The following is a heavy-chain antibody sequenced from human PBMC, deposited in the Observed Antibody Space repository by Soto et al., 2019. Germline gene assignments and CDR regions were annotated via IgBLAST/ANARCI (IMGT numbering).Heavy chain of an antibody. CDR2: IIPIFGTA. Sequence: SVKVSCKASGGTFSSYAISWVRQAPGQGLEWMGGIIPIFGTANYAQKFQGRVTITADESTSTAYMEPSSLRSEDTAVYYCARGLKEMATTISSYDAFDIWGQGTMVTVSS. D-gene: IGHD5-12*01. CDR1: GGTFSSYA. V-gene: IGHV1-69*13. J-gene: IGHJ3*02. CDR3: ARGLKEMATTISSYDAFDI.